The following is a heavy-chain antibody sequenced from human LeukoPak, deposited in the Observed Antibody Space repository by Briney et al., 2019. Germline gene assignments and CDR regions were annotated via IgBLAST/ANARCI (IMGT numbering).Heavy chain of an antibody. Sequence: GGSLRLSCTASGFTCGDYAMSWFRQAPGKGLEGGVFIRSKAYGGTTEYAASVKGRFTISRDDSKSIAYLQMNSLKTEDTAVYYCTRWGGGYCGGDCYSDFDYWGQGTLVTVSS. CDR1: GFTCGDYA. CDR2: IRSKAYGGTT. V-gene: IGHV3-49*03. CDR3: TRWGGGYCGGDCYSDFDY. J-gene: IGHJ4*02. D-gene: IGHD2-21*02.